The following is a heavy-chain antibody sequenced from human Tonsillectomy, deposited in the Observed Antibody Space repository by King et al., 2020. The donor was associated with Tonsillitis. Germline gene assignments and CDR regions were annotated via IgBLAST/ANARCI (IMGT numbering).Heavy chain of an antibody. V-gene: IGHV4-59*01. CDR3: AGGAEDDRDNSLGFDY. CDR2: MHYSDNS. J-gene: IGHJ4*02. CDR1: GDSISSYY. D-gene: IGHD4-23*01. Sequence: VQLQESGPGLVKPSETLSLNCSVSGDSISSYYWSWIRQSPGKGLEWIGHMHYSDNSNYNPSLKSRVTISVDTSKNQVSLKLTSVTAADSAVYYCAGGAEDDRDNSLGFDYWGQGTQVTVSS.